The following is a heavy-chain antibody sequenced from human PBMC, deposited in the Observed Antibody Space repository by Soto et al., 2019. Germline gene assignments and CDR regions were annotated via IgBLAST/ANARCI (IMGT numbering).Heavy chain of an antibody. J-gene: IGHJ5*02. D-gene: IGHD2-2*01. Sequence: SETLSLTCAVYGGSFSGYYWSWIRQPPGKGLEWIGEINHSGSTNYNPSLKSRVTISVDTSKNQFSLKLSSVTAADTAVYYCARGHSNIVVVPAAMGNWFDPWGQGTLVTVSS. CDR1: GGSFSGYY. CDR3: ARGHSNIVVVPAAMGNWFDP. V-gene: IGHV4-34*01. CDR2: INHSGST.